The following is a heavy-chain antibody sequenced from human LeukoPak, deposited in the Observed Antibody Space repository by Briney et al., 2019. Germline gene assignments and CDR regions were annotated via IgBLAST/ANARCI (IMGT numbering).Heavy chain of an antibody. CDR1: GFTFSGYG. Sequence: GGSLRLSCAASGFTFSGYGMLWVRQAPGRGLKWVTFIQYDGNNKYYADSVKGRFTISRDNSKGTLFLQMNSLRPEDTAVYYCAKVPGYSSGNHYFDYWGQGTLVTVSS. J-gene: IGHJ4*02. CDR3: AKVPGYSSGNHYFDY. CDR2: IQYDGNNK. D-gene: IGHD6-19*01. V-gene: IGHV3-30*02.